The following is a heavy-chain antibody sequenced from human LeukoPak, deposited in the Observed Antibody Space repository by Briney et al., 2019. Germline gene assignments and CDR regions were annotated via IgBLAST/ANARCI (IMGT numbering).Heavy chain of an antibody. Sequence: GGSLRLSCAASGFTFNSYAMHWVRQAPGKGLEWVAVISYDGSNKYYADSVKGRFTISRDNSKNTLCLQMNSLRAEDTAVYYCARDSLSKALDIWGQGTMVTVSS. CDR3: ARDSLSKALDI. D-gene: IGHD2-2*01. J-gene: IGHJ3*02. CDR2: ISYDGSNK. CDR1: GFTFNSYA. V-gene: IGHV3-30-3*01.